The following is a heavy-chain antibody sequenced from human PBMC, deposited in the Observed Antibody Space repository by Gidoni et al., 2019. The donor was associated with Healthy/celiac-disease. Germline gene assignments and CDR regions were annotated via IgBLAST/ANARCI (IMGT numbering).Heavy chain of an antibody. CDR2: IHYSGST. V-gene: IGHV4-59*01. CDR1: GGPISSYY. CDR3: ARDTRWGYYDSSGYYYGGPGDAFDI. J-gene: IGHJ3*02. Sequence: QVQLQESGPGLVMPSETLSLTCPVSGGPISSYYWSWIRQPPGQGLEWIGYIHYSGSTNYNPSLKSRVTISVDTSKNQFSLKLSSVTAADTAVYYCARDTRWGYYDSSGYYYGGPGDAFDIWGQGTMVTVSS. D-gene: IGHD3-22*01.